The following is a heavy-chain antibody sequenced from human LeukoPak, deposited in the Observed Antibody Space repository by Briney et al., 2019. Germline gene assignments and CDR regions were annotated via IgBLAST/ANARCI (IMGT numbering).Heavy chain of an antibody. CDR3: AKDGPGAVAGPSFDY. Sequence: GGSLRLSCAASGFTFSNYAMSCVRQAPGKGLEWVSTISGSGGNTYYADSVKGRFTISRDNSKNTLYMQVNSLRAEDTAVYYCAKDGPGAVAGPSFDYWGQGTLVTVSS. J-gene: IGHJ4*02. D-gene: IGHD6-19*01. V-gene: IGHV3-23*01. CDR1: GFTFSNYA. CDR2: ISGSGGNT.